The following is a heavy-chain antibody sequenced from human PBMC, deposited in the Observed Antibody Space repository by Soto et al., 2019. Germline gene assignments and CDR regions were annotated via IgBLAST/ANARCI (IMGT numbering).Heavy chain of an antibody. CDR3: ARDRLHRSISALGQ. Sequence: ASVKVSCKASGYTFNNYAMHWVRQAPGQRLEWMGWINAGNGDTKYSQNFQGRVTITRDTSASTAYMELSSLRSEDTAVYYCARDRLHRSISALGQWGQGTLVTVSS. CDR1: GYTFNNYA. J-gene: IGHJ4*02. D-gene: IGHD6-13*01. CDR2: INAGNGDT. V-gene: IGHV1-3*01.